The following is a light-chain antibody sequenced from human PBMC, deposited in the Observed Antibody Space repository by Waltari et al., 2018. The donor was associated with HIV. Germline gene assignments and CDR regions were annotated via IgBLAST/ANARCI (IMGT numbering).Light chain of an antibody. Sequence: QSVLTQPPSASGTPGQRVTISCSGSSSNIGRNTVHWYQQFPGTAPKLLIYSNNQRPSGVPDRFSGSKSGTSASLAISGLQSEDEADYYCAAWDDTLNGYVFGTGTKVTVL. CDR3: AAWDDTLNGYV. CDR1: SSNIGRNT. J-gene: IGLJ1*01. CDR2: SNN. V-gene: IGLV1-44*01.